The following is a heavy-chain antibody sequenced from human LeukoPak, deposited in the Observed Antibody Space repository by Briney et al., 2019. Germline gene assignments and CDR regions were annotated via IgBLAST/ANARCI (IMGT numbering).Heavy chain of an antibody. D-gene: IGHD6-19*01. V-gene: IGHV3-30*18. J-gene: IGHJ5*02. CDR3: AKEDSSGWYRGANWFDP. CDR1: GFTFSSYG. Sequence: GGSLRLSCAASGFTFSSYGMHWVRQAPGKGLEWVAVTSYDGSNKYYADSVKGRFTISRDNSKNTLYLQMNSLRAEDTAVYYCAKEDSSGWYRGANWFDPWGQGTLVTVSS. CDR2: TSYDGSNK.